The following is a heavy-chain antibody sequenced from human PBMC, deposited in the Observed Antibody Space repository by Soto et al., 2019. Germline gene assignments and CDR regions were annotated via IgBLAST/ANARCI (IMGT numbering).Heavy chain of an antibody. J-gene: IGHJ4*02. CDR3: ARDEIAAAGTHFN. CDR1: GFTVSSNY. CDR2: IYSGGST. Sequence: EVQLVESGGGLVQPGGSLRLSCAASGFTVSSNYMSWVRQAPGKGLEWVSVIYSGGSTYYADSVKGRFTISRDNSKNTLYLQMTSLRAEDTAVYYCARDEIAAAGTHFNWGQGTLVTVSS. V-gene: IGHV3-66*01. D-gene: IGHD6-13*01.